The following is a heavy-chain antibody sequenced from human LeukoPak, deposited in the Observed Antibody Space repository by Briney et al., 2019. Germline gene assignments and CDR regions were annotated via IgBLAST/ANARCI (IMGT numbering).Heavy chain of an antibody. CDR2: ISAYNGNT. CDR3: ARFITIDAQDRYYYYYGMDV. J-gene: IGHJ6*02. V-gene: IGHV1-18*01. CDR1: GYTFTSYG. D-gene: IGHD3-10*01. Sequence: ASVKVSCKASGYTFTSYGISWVRQAPGQGLEWMGWISAYNGNTNYAQKLQGRVTMTTDTSTSTAYMELRSLRSEDTAVYYCARFITIDAQDRYYYYYGMDVWGQGTTVTVSS.